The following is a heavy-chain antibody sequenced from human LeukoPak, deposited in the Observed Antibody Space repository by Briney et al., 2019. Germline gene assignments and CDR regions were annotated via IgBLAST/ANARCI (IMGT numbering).Heavy chain of an antibody. V-gene: IGHV4-34*01. CDR3: ARGREYCSSTSCYTGVYYYYMDV. CDR2: INHSGST. Sequence: PSETLSLTCAVYGGSFSGYYWSWIRQPPGKGLEWIGEINHSGSTNYNPSLKSRVTISVDTSKNQFSLKLSSVTAADTAVYYCARGREYCSSTSCYTGVYYYYMDVWAKGPRSPSP. J-gene: IGHJ6*03. D-gene: IGHD2-2*02. CDR1: GGSFSGYY.